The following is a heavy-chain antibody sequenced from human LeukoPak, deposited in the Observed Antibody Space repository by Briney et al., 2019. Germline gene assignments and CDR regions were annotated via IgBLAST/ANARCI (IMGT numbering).Heavy chain of an antibody. CDR1: GFSVSNTY. D-gene: IGHD6-6*01. CDR3: ARSAARLRYYYAMDV. V-gene: IGHV3-53*04. Sequence: HLGGCLRLSCAASGFSVSNTYMSWGRQAPGKGLEWVSVIYSGDSGVSTYYADSVKGRFTISRHNSKNTLYLQMSSLRAEDTAVYFCARSAARLRYYYAMDVCGQRDTVADCS. CDR2: IYSGDSGVST. J-gene: IGHJ6*02.